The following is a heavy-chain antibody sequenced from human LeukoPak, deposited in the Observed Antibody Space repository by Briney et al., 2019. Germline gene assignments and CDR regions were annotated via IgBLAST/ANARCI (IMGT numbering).Heavy chain of an antibody. D-gene: IGHD6-13*01. V-gene: IGHV3-21*01. CDR2: ISPSGADI. Sequence: PGGSLRLSCAASGFTFRTYGMDWFRQAPGKGLESVSTISPSGADINYVDSVKGRFTISRDNAKNSLYLQMNSLRAEDTAVYYCARVEAAGPDDYYYYYMDVWGKGTTVTVSS. CDR3: ARVEAAGPDDYYYYYMDV. CDR1: GFTFRTYG. J-gene: IGHJ6*03.